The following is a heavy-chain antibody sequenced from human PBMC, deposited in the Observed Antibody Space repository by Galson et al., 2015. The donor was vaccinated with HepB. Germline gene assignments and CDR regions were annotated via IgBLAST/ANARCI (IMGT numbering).Heavy chain of an antibody. J-gene: IGHJ4*02. D-gene: IGHD1-1*01. V-gene: IGHV3-30*09. CDR1: GFTLSNYA. Sequence: SLRLSCAASGFTLSNYAMHWVRQVPGKGLEWLAVISYDGNSKMYADSVKGRFAISKDNPVYLQMNSLSADDTAVYYCARGGGETGTTFDYWGQGTLVTVSS. CDR3: ARGGGETGTTFDY. CDR2: ISYDGNSK.